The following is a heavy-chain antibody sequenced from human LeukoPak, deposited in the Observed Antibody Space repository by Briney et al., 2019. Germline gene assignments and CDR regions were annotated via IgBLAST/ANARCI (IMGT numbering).Heavy chain of an antibody. Sequence: GASVKVSCKASGYTFTGYYMHWVRQAPGQGLEWMGWINPNSGGTNHAQRFQGRVIMTRDTSITTAYMELSRLRSDDTAVYYCALEVYYSDNSAFDYWGQGTLVTVSS. V-gene: IGHV1-2*02. D-gene: IGHD4-11*01. CDR3: ALEVYYSDNSAFDY. CDR2: INPNSGGT. CDR1: GYTFTGYY. J-gene: IGHJ4*01.